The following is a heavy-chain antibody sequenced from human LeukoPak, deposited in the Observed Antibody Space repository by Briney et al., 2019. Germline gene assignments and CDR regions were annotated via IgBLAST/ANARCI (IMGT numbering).Heavy chain of an antibody. J-gene: IGHJ4*02. Sequence: ASVKVSCKAFGYTFTTYYILWVRQAPGQGLEWMGLINPSGGSTSYTQKFQVRVTMTSDTSTSTVYMEVSSLRSDDTAVYYCARNVGSGFDSWGQGTLVTVSS. CDR2: INPSGGST. CDR3: ARNVGSGFDS. D-gene: IGHD1-1*01. CDR1: GYTFTTYY. V-gene: IGHV1-46*01.